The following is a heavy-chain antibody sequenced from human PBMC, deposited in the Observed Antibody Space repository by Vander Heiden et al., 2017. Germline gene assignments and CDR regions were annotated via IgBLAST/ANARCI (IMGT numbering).Heavy chain of an antibody. Sequence: GSSVKVSCKSSGGSFGNYAFSWMRQAPGQGLEWMGGIIPFFRTANYAQRFQGRITLSADESTSTTYMELTSLTSEDTAVYYCARVESGPNYWFFDLWGRGTLVTVSS. CDR2: IIPFFRTA. CDR3: ARVESGPNYWFFDL. D-gene: IGHD1-26*01. CDR1: GGSFGNYA. V-gene: IGHV1-69*01. J-gene: IGHJ2*01.